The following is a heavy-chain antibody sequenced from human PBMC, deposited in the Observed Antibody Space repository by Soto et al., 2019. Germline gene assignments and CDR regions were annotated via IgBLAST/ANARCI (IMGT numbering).Heavy chain of an antibody. CDR2: ISGSGGST. V-gene: IGHV3-23*01. J-gene: IGHJ4*02. D-gene: IGHD1-26*01. CDR3: AKDRNQWGIVGATWVPL. CDR1: GFTFSSYA. Sequence: GGSLRLSCAASGFTFSSYAMSWVRQAPGKGLEWVSAISGSGGSTYYADSVKGRFTISRDNSKNTLYLQMNSLRAEDTAVYYCAKDRNQWGIVGATWVPLWGQGTLVTVSS.